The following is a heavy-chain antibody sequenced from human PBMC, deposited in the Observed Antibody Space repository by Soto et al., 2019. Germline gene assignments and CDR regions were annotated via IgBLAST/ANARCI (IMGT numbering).Heavy chain of an antibody. J-gene: IGHJ4*02. CDR3: ASVPPRIVVVLAEFPT. D-gene: IGHD2-21*01. CDR1: GTSISSTYW. CDR2: IYHNGIT. Sequence: QVELKQSGPGLVRPSGTLSLTCRVSGTSISSTYWWTWVRHSPGKGLEWIGEIYHNGITKYNPSLKSRVRLSVDKSNNQFSLKLTSVTAADTAVYYCASVPPRIVVVLAEFPTWGQGTVVTVSS. V-gene: IGHV4-4*02.